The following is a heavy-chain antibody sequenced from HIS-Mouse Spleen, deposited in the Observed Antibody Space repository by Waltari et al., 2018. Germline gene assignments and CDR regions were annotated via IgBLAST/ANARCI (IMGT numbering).Heavy chain of an antibody. CDR3: AREIPYSSSWYDWYFDL. CDR2: IYYSGST. Sequence: QLQLQESGPGLVKPSETLSLTCTVSGGSIRSSIYFCGWIRQPPGKGLEWIGSIYYSGSTYYNPSLKSRVTISVDTSKNQFSLKLSSVTAADTAVYYCAREIPYSSSWYDWYFDLWGRGTLVTVSS. CDR1: GGSIRSSIYF. D-gene: IGHD6-13*01. V-gene: IGHV4-39*07. J-gene: IGHJ2*01.